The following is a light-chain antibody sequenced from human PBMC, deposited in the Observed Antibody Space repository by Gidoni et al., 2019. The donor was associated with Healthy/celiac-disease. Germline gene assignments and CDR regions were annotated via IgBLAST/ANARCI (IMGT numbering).Light chain of an antibody. J-gene: IGKJ1*01. CDR3: MQALQTPPT. V-gene: IGKV2-28*01. CDR2: LGS. Sequence: DIVMTQPPLSLPVTPGEPASISYRSSQSLLHSNGYNYLDWYLQKPGQSPQLLIYLGSNRASGVPDRFSGSGSGTDFTLKISRVEAEDVGVYYCMQALQTPPTFGQGTKVEIK. CDR1: QSLLHSNGYNY.